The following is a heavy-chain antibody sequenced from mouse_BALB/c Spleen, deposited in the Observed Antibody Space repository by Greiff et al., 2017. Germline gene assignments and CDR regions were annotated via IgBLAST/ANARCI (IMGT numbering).Heavy chain of an antibody. CDR2: IYPGDGDT. CDR1: GYTFTSYW. V-gene: IGHV1-87*01. J-gene: IGHJ4*01. CDR3: APGVDY. Sequence: VQLQESGAELARPGASVKLSCKASGYTFTSYWMQWVKQRPGQGLEWIGAIYPGDGDTRYTQKFKGKATLTADKSSSTAYMQLSSLTSEDSAVYYCAPGVDYWGKGTSVTVSS.